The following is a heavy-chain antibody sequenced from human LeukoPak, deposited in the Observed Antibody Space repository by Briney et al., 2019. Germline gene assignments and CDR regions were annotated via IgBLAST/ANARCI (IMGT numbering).Heavy chain of an antibody. D-gene: IGHD3-22*01. Sequence: ASVKVSCKASGGTFSSYAISWVRQAPGQGLEWMGGIIPIFGTANYAQKFQGRVTITTDESTSTAYMELSSLRSEDTAVYYCARDPGYYYDSSPHWFDPWGQGTLVTVSS. V-gene: IGHV1-69*05. CDR2: IIPIFGTA. CDR3: ARDPGYYYDSSPHWFDP. CDR1: GGTFSSYA. J-gene: IGHJ5*02.